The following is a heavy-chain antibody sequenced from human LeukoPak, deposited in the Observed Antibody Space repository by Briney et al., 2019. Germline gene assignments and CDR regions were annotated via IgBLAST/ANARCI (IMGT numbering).Heavy chain of an antibody. CDR3: AREGSGLRRDAFDI. J-gene: IGHJ3*02. V-gene: IGHV3-48*01. D-gene: IGHD3-22*01. CDR2: ISSSSSTI. CDR1: GFTFSSYS. Sequence: PGGSLRLSCAASGFTFSSYSMNWVRQAPGKGLEWVSYISSSSSTIYYADSVKGRFTISRDNAKNSLYLQMNSLRAEDTAVYYCAREGSGLRRDAFDIWGQGTMVTVSS.